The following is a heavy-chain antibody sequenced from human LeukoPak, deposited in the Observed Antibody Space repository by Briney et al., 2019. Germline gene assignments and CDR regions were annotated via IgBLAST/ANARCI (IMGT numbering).Heavy chain of an antibody. CDR1: GFTVSSNY. Sequence: GGSLRLSCAASGFTVSSNYMSWVRQAPGKGREGGSVIYSGGSTYYADSVKGRFTISRDNSKNTLYLQRNSLRAEDTALYYCARASTPEYSSGWYFDYWGEGNLVTVSS. J-gene: IGHJ4*02. D-gene: IGHD6-19*01. V-gene: IGHV3-53*01. CDR3: ARASTPEYSSGWYFDY. CDR2: IYSGGST.